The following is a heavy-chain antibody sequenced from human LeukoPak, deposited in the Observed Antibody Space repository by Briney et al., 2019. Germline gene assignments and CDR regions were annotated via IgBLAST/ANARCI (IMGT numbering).Heavy chain of an antibody. CDR1: GFTFSSYW. CDR2: INSDGSST. V-gene: IGHV3-74*01. J-gene: IGHJ5*02. D-gene: IGHD3-22*01. Sequence: GGSLRLSCAASGFTFSSYWMHWVRQAPGKGLVWVSRINSDGSSTSYADSVKGRFTISRDNAKSTLYLQMNSLRAEDTAVYYCARVQAMMVSRGWFDPWGQGTLVTVSS. CDR3: ARVQAMMVSRGWFDP.